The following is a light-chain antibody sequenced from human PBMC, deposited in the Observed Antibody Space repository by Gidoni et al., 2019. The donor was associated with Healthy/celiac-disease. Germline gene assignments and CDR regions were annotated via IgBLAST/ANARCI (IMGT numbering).Light chain of an antibody. J-gene: IGKJ2*01. CDR2: AAS. CDR1: QGISSY. V-gene: IGKV1-9*01. CDR3: QQLNSYPRT. Sequence: IQLTQSPSSLSASVGDRVTITCRASQGISSYLAWYQQKPGKAPKLLIYAASTLQRGVPSRFSGSGSGTDFTLTISSLQTEDFATYYCQQLNSYPRTFGQGTKLEIK.